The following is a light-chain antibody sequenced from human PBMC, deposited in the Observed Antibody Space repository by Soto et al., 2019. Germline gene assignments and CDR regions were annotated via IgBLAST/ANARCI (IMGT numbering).Light chain of an antibody. CDR3: QQSSSTPMYT. V-gene: IGKV1-39*01. Sequence: DIQMTQSPSSLSASVGARVTITCRASQSIRNSLNWYQQKPGKAPKLLIYAASSLQGGVPSRFSGSGYGTDFTLTISSLQPEDFATYYCQQSSSTPMYTFGQGTKLEIK. CDR1: QSIRNS. J-gene: IGKJ2*01. CDR2: AAS.